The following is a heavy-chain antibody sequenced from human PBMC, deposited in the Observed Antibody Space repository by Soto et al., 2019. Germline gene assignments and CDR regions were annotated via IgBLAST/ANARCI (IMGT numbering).Heavy chain of an antibody. CDR1: GSTFSDYS. D-gene: IGHD2-8*01. CDR2: MNPNSGGT. J-gene: IGHJ6*02. V-gene: IGHV1-2*02. CDR3: VIGHCSNGVCFLHYYGLDI. Sequence: ASVKVSCKASGSTFSDYSIHWVRQAPGQGLEWMGWMNPNSGGTNYAQKFQGRVTMARDTSINAAYLDLSGLRSDDTAVYYCVIGHCSNGVCFLHYYGLDIWGLGTTVTVSS.